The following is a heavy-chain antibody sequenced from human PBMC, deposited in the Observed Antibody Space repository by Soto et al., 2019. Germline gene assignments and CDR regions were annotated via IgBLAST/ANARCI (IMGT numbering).Heavy chain of an antibody. V-gene: IGHV4-59*12. J-gene: IGHJ4*02. Sequence: QVQLQESGPGLVKPSETLSLTCTVSGGSITSYYWSWIRQPPGQGLEWIAYITHSRSTKYKPSTKGRVTISIDTARYQFSLKMNFVTAADTALYYCASIPRGDSFGWFDNWGQGSPVTVSS. CDR1: GGSITSYY. D-gene: IGHD3-10*01. CDR3: ASIPRGDSFGWFDN. CDR2: ITHSRST.